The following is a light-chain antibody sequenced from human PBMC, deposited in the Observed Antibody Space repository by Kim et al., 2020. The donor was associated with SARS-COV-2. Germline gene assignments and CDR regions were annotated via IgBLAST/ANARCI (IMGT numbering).Light chain of an antibody. J-gene: IGKJ4*01. Sequence: LPPGERATLSCRASQTVYNYLTWYQQKPGQAPRLLIYDASNRATGTPARFSGSGSTTDFTLTISSLEPEDFAVYYCQHRSSWPLTFGGGTKVDIK. V-gene: IGKV3-11*01. CDR3: QHRSSWPLT. CDR1: QTVYNY. CDR2: DAS.